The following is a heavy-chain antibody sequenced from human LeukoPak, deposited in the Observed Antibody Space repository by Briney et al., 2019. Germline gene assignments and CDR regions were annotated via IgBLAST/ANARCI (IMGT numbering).Heavy chain of an antibody. CDR3: ASAGELPLQPFFDY. J-gene: IGHJ4*02. D-gene: IGHD1-26*01. V-gene: IGHV4-34*01. Sequence: SETLSLTCAVYGASFSGYYWSWIRQPPGKGLEWIGEINHSGSTNYNPSLKSRVTISVDTSKNQFSLKLSSVTAADTAVYYCASAGELPLQPFFDYWGQGTLVTVSS. CDR1: GASFSGYY. CDR2: INHSGST.